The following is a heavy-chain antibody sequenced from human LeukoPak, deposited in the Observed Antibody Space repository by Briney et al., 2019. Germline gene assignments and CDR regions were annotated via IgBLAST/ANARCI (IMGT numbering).Heavy chain of an antibody. CDR2: ISGNGATT. D-gene: IGHD6-19*01. V-gene: IGHV3-43*02. CDR1: GFTFDGYV. CDR3: AKDIADGSGPDY. J-gene: IGHJ4*02. Sequence: GGSLRLSCAASGFTFDGYVMHWFRQAPGKGLEWASLISGNGATTYYADSVKGRFTISRDNSKNSLYLQMNSLRTEDTAFYYCAKDIADGSGPDYWGQGTLVTVSS.